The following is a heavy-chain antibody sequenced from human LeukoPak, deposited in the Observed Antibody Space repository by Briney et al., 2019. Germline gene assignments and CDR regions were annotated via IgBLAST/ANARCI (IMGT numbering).Heavy chain of an antibody. Sequence: SETLSLTCTVSGGSISSSSYYWGWIRQPPGKGLEWIGSIYYSGSTYYNPSLKSRVTISVDTSKSQFSLKLSSVTAADTAVYYCARSLVGATLIDYWGQGTLVTVSS. V-gene: IGHV4-39*01. J-gene: IGHJ4*02. D-gene: IGHD1-26*01. CDR2: IYYSGST. CDR3: ARSLVGATLIDY. CDR1: GGSISSSSYY.